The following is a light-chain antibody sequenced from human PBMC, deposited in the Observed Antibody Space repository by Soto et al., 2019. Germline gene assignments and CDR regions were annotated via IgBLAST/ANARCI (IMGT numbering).Light chain of an antibody. Sequence: EIVLTQSPGTLSLSPGERATLSCRASQTLSNSFIAWYQQKPGQAPRLLIYDTSSRAPGVPDRYSASGSGTDFTLTISRLAPEDFAVFFCQQYGTSEIILGQGTRLEI. CDR2: DTS. CDR3: QQYGTSEII. J-gene: IGKJ5*01. V-gene: IGKV3-20*01. CDR1: QTLSNSF.